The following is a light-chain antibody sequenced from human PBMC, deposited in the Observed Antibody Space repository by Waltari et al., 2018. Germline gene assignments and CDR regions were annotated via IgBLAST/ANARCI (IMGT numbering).Light chain of an antibody. CDR1: QSISSW. CDR2: KAS. Sequence: IQLTQSPSTLSASVGDRVTITCRASQSISSWLAWYQQKPGKAPKLLIYKASSLESGVPSRFSGSAAGTEVTRTISILQPDDFATYYCQRYDSFSVTFGQGTKVEIK. J-gene: IGKJ1*01. V-gene: IGKV1-5*03. CDR3: QRYDSFSVT.